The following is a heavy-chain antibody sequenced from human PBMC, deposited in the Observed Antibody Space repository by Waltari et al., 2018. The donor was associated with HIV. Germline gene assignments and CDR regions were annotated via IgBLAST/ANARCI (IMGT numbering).Heavy chain of an antibody. CDR3: ARGSLYCSAGSCYPFSFDY. D-gene: IGHD2-15*01. Sequence: QVHLQQWGAGLLQPSETLSLTCAVYGGSFSGHYWHWIRQPPGKGLEWIGEINHSGSTNYNPYPWGRVSISIDTSKHQFSLKLTSVTAADTAVYYCARGSLYCSAGSCYPFSFDYWGQGILVAVTS. CDR2: INHSGST. V-gene: IGHV4-34*01. CDR1: GGSFSGHY. J-gene: IGHJ4*02.